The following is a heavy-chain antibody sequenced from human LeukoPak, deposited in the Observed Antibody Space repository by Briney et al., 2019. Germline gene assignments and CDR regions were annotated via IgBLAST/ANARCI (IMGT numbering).Heavy chain of an antibody. CDR3: ARRSFYSNYCHFDY. D-gene: IGHD4-11*01. CDR1: GGSISSYY. CDR2: IYYSGNT. V-gene: IGHV4-59*08. Sequence: PSETLSLTCTVSGGSISSYYWSWIRQPPGKGLEWIGYIYYSGNTNYNPSLKSRVTISVDTSKNRFTLKLSSVTAADTAVYYCARRSFYSNYCHFDYWGQGTLVTVSS. J-gene: IGHJ4*02.